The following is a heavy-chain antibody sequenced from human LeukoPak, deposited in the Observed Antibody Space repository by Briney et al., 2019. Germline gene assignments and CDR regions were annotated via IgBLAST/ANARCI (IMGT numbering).Heavy chain of an antibody. CDR3: ARGTHYYGSGSYSPEQYFQH. J-gene: IGHJ1*01. CDR2: IKQDGSEK. V-gene: IGHV3-7*03. Sequence: GGSLRLSCAASGLTFSSYWMSWVRQPPGKGLEWVANIKQDGSEKYYVDSVKGRFTISRDNAKNSLYLQMNSLRAEDTAVYYCARGTHYYGSGSYSPEQYFQHWGQGTLVTVSS. D-gene: IGHD3-10*01. CDR1: GLTFSSYW.